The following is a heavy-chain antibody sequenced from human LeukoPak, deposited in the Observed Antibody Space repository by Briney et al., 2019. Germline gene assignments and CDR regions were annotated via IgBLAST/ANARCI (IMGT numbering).Heavy chain of an antibody. Sequence: GGSLRLSCAASGITSGSNAMSWVREAPGKGLEWVAAISGSGVSTFYADSVKGRFTISRDHSKNTVYLQLLSLRPEDTATYYCARLEVTIASGIFAYWGQGTLVTVYS. CDR1: GITSGSNA. D-gene: IGHD1-26*01. CDR3: ARLEVTIASGIFAY. J-gene: IGHJ4*02. V-gene: IGHV3-23*01. CDR2: ISGSGVST.